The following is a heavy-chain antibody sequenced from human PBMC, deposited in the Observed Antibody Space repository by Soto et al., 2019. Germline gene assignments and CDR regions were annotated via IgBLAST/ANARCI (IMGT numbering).Heavy chain of an antibody. CDR3: ARHGTLLIDY. D-gene: IGHD1-26*01. CDR1: GGRISSSSYY. V-gene: IGHV4-39*01. Sequence: EPLSLTCTDSGGRISSSSYYWGWIRQPPGKGLEWIGSIHYSGSTYYNPSLKSRVTISVDTSKNHFSLKLSSVTAADTAVYYCARHGTLLIDYWGQGTLVTV. CDR2: IHYSGST. J-gene: IGHJ4*02.